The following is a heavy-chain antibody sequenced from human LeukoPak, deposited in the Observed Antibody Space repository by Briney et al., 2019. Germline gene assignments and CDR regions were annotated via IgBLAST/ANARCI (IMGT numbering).Heavy chain of an antibody. CDR3: ANVSLSGCPD. CDR1: GYTFTSYY. J-gene: IGHJ4*02. V-gene: IGHV1-46*01. Sequence: ASVKVSCKASGYTFTSYYMHWVRQAPGQGLEWMGIINPSGGSTSYAQKFQGRVTITADKSTSTAYMELSSLRSEDTAVYYCANVSLSGCPDWGQGTLVTVSS. D-gene: IGHD6-19*01. CDR2: INPSGGST.